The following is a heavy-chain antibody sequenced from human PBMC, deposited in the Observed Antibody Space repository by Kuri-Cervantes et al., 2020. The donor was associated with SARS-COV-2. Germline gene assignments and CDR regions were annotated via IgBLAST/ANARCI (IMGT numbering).Heavy chain of an antibody. CDR2: IRSKAYGGTT. Sequence: GGSLRLSCAASGFTVSSNYMSWVRQAPGKGLEWVGFIRSKAYGGTTEYAASVKGRFTISRDDSKSIAYLKMNSLRAEDTAVYYCAKSTGAILRFLEWLLPLGYWGQGTLVTVSS. V-gene: IGHV3-71*01. D-gene: IGHD3-3*01. J-gene: IGHJ4*02. CDR3: AKSTGAILRFLEWLLPLGY. CDR1: GFTVSSNY.